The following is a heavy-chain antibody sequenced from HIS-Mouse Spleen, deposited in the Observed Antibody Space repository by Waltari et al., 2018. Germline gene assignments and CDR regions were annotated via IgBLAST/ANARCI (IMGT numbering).Heavy chain of an antibody. CDR3: ARERRGPGWFDP. CDR1: GFTFSSHW. J-gene: IGHJ5*02. Sequence: EVQLVESGGGLVQPGGSLRLACAASGFTFSSHWIRWVRQDPGKGLEWVANIKQDGSEKYYVDSVKGRFTISRDNAKNSLYLQMNSLRAEDTAVYYCARERRGPGWFDPWGQGTLVTVSS. CDR2: IKQDGSEK. D-gene: IGHD5-12*01. V-gene: IGHV3-7*01.